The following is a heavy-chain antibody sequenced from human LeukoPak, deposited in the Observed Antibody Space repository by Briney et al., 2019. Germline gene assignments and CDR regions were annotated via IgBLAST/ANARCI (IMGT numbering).Heavy chain of an antibody. J-gene: IGHJ6*02. CDR3: ARERGYCTNGVCYWSPDYYYYGMDV. V-gene: IGHV1-18*04. D-gene: IGHD2-8*01. CDR2: ISAYNGNT. CDR1: GHTFTGYY. Sequence: ASVKASCKASGHTFTGYYMHWVRQAPGQGLEWMGWISAYNGNTNYAQKLQGRVTMTTDTSTSTAYMELRSLRSDDTAVYYCARERGYCTNGVCYWSPDYYYYGMDVWGQGTTVTVSS.